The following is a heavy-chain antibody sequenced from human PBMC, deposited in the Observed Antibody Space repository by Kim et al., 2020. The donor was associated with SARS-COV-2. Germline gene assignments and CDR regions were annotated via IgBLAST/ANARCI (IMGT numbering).Heavy chain of an antibody. CDR3: ARAGNYGDYRWFDP. Sequence: NPSLKSRVTIPVDTAKNQFSLKLTSVTAADTAVYYCARAGNYGDYRWFDPWGQGTLVTVSS. D-gene: IGHD4-17*01. V-gene: IGHV4-39*07. J-gene: IGHJ5*02.